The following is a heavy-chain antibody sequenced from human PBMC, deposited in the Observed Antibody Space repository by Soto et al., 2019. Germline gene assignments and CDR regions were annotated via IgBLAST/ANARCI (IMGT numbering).Heavy chain of an antibody. V-gene: IGHV3-23*01. CDR3: AKEKYYD. CDR2: ISGSDGST. D-gene: IGHD3-16*01. CDR1: GFTLSNYG. Sequence: EVQLLESGGGLVQPGGSLRLSCAASGFTLSNYGMNWVRQAPGKGLEWVTGISGSDGSTYYADSVKGRFTISRDSSKNTLYLQMNTLRAEDMAVYYGAKEKYYDWGQGTLVSVSS. J-gene: IGHJ4*02.